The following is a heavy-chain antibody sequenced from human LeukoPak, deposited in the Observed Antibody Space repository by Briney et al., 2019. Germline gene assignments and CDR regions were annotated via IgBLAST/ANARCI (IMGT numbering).Heavy chain of an antibody. J-gene: IGHJ4*02. CDR2: IIPILGIA. Sequence: SVKVSCKASGGTFSSYAISWVRQAPGQGLEWMGRIIPILGIANYAQKFQGRVTITADKSTSTAYMELSSLRSEDTAVYYCAREHSRIVVVIANTALDYWGQGTLATVSS. CDR3: AREHSRIVVVIANTALDY. V-gene: IGHV1-69*04. CDR1: GGTFSSYA. D-gene: IGHD2-21*01.